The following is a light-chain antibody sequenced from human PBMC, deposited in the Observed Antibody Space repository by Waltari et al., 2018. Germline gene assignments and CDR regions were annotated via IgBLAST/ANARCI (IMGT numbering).Light chain of an antibody. Sequence: VVLTQSPATLSVSPGESAIISCRASQSVSSNLAWYQQKPGQAPRLLIYDASTRASSIPARFRGSGSGTEFTLTINSPQSEDSATYYCQQYNRWPPITFGQGTRLDIK. V-gene: IGKV3-15*01. J-gene: IGKJ5*01. CDR2: DAS. CDR3: QQYNRWPPIT. CDR1: QSVSSN.